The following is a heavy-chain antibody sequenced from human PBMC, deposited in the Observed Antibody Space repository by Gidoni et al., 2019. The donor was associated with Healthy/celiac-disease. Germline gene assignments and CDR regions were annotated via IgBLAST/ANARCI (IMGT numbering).Heavy chain of an antibody. Sequence: QVQLVQSGAEVKKPGPSVKVSCKASVGPFSSYTISWVRHAPGQGLEWMGRIIPILGIANYAQKFQGRVTITADKSTSTAYMELSSLRTEDTAVYYCARDMYYDILFPYGMDVWGQGTTVTVSS. CDR3: ARDMYYDILFPYGMDV. D-gene: IGHD3-9*01. J-gene: IGHJ6*02. V-gene: IGHV1-69*08. CDR2: IIPILGIA. CDR1: VGPFSSYT.